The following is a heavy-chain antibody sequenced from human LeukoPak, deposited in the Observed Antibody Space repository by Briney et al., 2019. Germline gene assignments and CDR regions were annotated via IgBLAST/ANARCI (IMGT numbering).Heavy chain of an antibody. CDR3: ARDRTTYFDY. CDR2: IYSGGGT. CDR1: GFAVSTNY. J-gene: IGHJ4*02. D-gene: IGHD2/OR15-2a*01. Sequence: GGSLRLSCAASGFAVSTNYMAWVRQAPGKGLEWVSIIYSGGGTYYADSVKGRFTITRDNSKNTLYLQVNSLRAEDTAVYYCARDRTTYFDYWGQGTLVTVSS. V-gene: IGHV3-53*01.